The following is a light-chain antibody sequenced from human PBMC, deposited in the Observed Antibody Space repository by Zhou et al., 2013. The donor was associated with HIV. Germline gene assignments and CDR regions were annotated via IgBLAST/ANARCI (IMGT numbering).Light chain of an antibody. V-gene: IGKV1-27*01. Sequence: DIQMTQSPSSLSASVGDRVTISCRASQGISNYLAWFQQKPGKVPKLLIHAASTLQSGVPSRFSGSGYGTEFTLIISSLQPEDVATYFCQTYNTALETFGQGTKVEIK. CDR2: AAS. CDR3: QTYNTALET. CDR1: QGISNY. J-gene: IGKJ1*01.